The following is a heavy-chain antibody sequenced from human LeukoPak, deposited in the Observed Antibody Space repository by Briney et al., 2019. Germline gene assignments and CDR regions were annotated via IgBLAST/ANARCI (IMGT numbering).Heavy chain of an antibody. CDR2: IYSGST. J-gene: IGHJ4*02. D-gene: IGHD3-22*01. CDR1: GGSISSGDYY. CDR3: ARANYYDSSGYYWYFDY. Sequence: SQTLSLTCTVSGGSISSGDYYWRWIRQPPGKGLEWIRYIYSGSTYYNPSLKSRVTISVDTSKNQFSLKLSSVTAADTAVYYCARANYYDSSGYYWYFDYWGQGTLVTVSS. V-gene: IGHV4-30-4*08.